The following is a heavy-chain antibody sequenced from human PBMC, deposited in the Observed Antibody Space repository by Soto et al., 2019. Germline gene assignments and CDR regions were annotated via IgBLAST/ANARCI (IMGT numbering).Heavy chain of an antibody. D-gene: IGHD2-15*01. CDR1: GGSISSYY. Sequence: SETLSLTCTVSGGSISSYYWSWIRQPPGKGLEWIGYIYYSGSTNYNPSLKSRVTISVDTSKNQFSLKLSSVTAADTAVYYCARVFPRYCSGGSCYSAFYYFDYWGQGTLVTVSS. CDR2: IYYSGST. CDR3: ARVFPRYCSGGSCYSAFYYFDY. V-gene: IGHV4-59*01. J-gene: IGHJ4*02.